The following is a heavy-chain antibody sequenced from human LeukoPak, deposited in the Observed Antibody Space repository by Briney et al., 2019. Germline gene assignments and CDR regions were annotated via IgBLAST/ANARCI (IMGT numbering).Heavy chain of an antibody. J-gene: IGHJ4*02. CDR2: IYYSGST. Sequence: SETLSLTCTVSGGSISSSSYYWGWIRQPPGKGLEWIGSIYYSGSTYYNPSLKSRVTISVGTSKNQFSLKLNSVTATDTAVYYCASLTRRGYSSSSDQREDILDYWGQGTLVTVSS. CDR1: GGSISSSSYY. V-gene: IGHV4-39*01. D-gene: IGHD6-6*01. CDR3: ASLTRRGYSSSSDQREDILDY.